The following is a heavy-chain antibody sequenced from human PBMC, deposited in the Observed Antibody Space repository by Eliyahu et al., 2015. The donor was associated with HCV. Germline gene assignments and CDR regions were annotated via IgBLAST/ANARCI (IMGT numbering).Heavy chain of an antibody. V-gene: IGHV4-34*01. CDR3: ATLASTGDRYGMDV. Sequence: QVQVQQWGAGLVKPSETLSLTCAVSGASFSDLTWSWIRQSPGRGLEWXGKITRRGRTTYNPSLKTRVIISRDTSKNHLSLSLNAVTAADTAVYYCATLASTGDRYGMDVWGRGATVIVSS. J-gene: IGHJ6*02. CDR2: ITRRGRT. D-gene: IGHD4-17*01. CDR1: GASFSDLT.